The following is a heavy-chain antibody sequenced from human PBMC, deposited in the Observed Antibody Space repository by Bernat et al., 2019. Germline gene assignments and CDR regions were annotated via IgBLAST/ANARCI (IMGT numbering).Heavy chain of an antibody. CDR1: GFTFSSYS. V-gene: IGHV3-21*01. D-gene: IGHD6-6*01. CDR3: ARERSSASHSDY. J-gene: IGHJ4*02. CDR2: ITSTSSYI. Sequence: EVQLVESGGGLVKPGGSLRLSCAASGFTFSSYSMNWVRQAPGKGLEWVSSITSTSSYIYYADSVKGRFTISRGNAKNSLYLQMNSMSAEDTAVYYCARERSSASHSDYWGQGTLVTVSS.